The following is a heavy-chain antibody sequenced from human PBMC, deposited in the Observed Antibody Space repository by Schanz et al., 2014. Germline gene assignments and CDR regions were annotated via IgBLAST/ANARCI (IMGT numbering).Heavy chain of an antibody. Sequence: QVHLQESGPGLVRPSGTLSLRCAVSGGSIIGSSDYWGWIRQSPGKGLAWIGNIYYTGTTYYNPSQKSRVSIPVDTPKNQAPLKLPSVTAADTAVFYCARRDNYLSAFDIWGQGTMVTVSS. V-gene: IGHV4-39*01. CDR1: GGSIIGSSDY. D-gene: IGHD4-4*01. CDR2: IYYTGTT. J-gene: IGHJ3*02. CDR3: ARRDNYLSAFDI.